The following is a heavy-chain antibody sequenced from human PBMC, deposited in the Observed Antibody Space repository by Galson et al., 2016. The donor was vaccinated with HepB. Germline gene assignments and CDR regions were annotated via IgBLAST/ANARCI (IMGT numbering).Heavy chain of an antibody. V-gene: IGHV3-21*01. Sequence: SLRLSCAASGFTFSSYSINWVRQAPGKGLEWVSSISGSSNYIYYADSVKGRFTISRDNSKNTLYLQMNSLRAEDTAGYYCARGGGARWYGSGSYYKSDYWGQGTLVTVSS. D-gene: IGHD3-10*01. CDR1: GFTFSSYS. CDR2: ISGSSNYI. J-gene: IGHJ4*02. CDR3: ARGGGARWYGSGSYYKSDY.